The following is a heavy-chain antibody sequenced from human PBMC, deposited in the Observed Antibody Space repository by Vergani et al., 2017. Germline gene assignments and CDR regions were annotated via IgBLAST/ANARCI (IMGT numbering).Heavy chain of an antibody. V-gene: IGHV3-30-3*01. CDR1: GFTFSSYA. Sequence: QVQLVESGGGVVQPGRSLRLSCAASGFTFSSYAMHWVRQAPGKGLEWVAVISYDGSNKYYADSVKGRFTISRDNSKNTLYLQMNSLRAEDTAVYYCARETRYCSSTSCFSYYFDYWGQGTLVTDSS. D-gene: IGHD2-2*01. J-gene: IGHJ4*02. CDR3: ARETRYCSSTSCFSYYFDY. CDR2: ISYDGSNK.